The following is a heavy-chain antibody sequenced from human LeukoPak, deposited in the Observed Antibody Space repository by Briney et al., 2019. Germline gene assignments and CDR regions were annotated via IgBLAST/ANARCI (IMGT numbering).Heavy chain of an antibody. CDR2: ISWNSGSI. Sequence: GGSLRLSCAASGFTFDDYAMHWVRQAPGKGLEWVSGISWNSGSIGYADSVKGRFTISRDNAKNSLYLQMNSLRAEDTALYYCAKGSRGYSYAAPDYWGQGTLVTVSS. V-gene: IGHV3-9*01. D-gene: IGHD5-18*01. CDR3: AKGSRGYSYAAPDY. CDR1: GFTFDDYA. J-gene: IGHJ4*02.